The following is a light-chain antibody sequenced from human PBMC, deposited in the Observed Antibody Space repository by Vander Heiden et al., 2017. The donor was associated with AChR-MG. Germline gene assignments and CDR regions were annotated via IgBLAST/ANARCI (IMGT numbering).Light chain of an antibody. J-gene: IGLJ2*01. Sequence: QSALTQPASVSGSPGQSITISCTGTSSDVGGYYLVSWYQQHPGKAPKIMIYEVTKRPSGVSNRFSGSKSGNTASLTISGLQAEDEADYYCCSYAGSSTYVVFGGGTKLTVL. CDR2: EVT. CDR1: SSDVGGYYL. V-gene: IGLV2-23*02. CDR3: CSYAGSSTYVV.